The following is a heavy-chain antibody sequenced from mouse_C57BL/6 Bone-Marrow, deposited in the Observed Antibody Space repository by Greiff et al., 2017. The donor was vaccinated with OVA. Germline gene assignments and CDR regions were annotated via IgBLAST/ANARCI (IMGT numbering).Heavy chain of an antibody. CDR3: AREGTTVH. J-gene: IGHJ2*01. V-gene: IGHV5-4*01. CDR1: GFTFSSYA. Sequence: EVKLVESGGGLVKPGGSLKLSCAASGFTFSSYAMSWVRQTPEKRLEWVATISDGGSYTYYPDNVKGRFTISRDNAKNNLYLQMSHLKAEDTAMYDCAREGTTVHWGQGTTLTVSS. CDR2: ISDGGSYT. D-gene: IGHD1-1*01.